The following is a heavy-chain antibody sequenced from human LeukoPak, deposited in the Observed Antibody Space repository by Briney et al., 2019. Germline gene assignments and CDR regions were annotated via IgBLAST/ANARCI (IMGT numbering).Heavy chain of an antibody. CDR2: IYYDGSNK. CDR1: GFIFSSYG. Sequence: GGSLRLSCAASGFIFSSYGMHWVRQAPGKGLEWVAVIYYDGSNKYYADSVRGRFTISRDNSKNTLFLQMSSLRAEDTAVYYSARDTFYSSGVYGLDVWGQGTTVTVSS. CDR3: ARDTFYSSGVYGLDV. J-gene: IGHJ6*02. D-gene: IGHD3-22*01. V-gene: IGHV3-33*01.